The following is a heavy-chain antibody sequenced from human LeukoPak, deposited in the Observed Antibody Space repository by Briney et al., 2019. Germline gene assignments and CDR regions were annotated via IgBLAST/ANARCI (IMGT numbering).Heavy chain of an antibody. V-gene: IGHV3-74*03. CDR1: GLTFTSAW. J-gene: IGHJ4*02. Sequence: TGGSLKLSCAASGLTFTSAWMHWVRQAPETGLVWVSRITDDATTTYADSVRGRFTISRDNAKNILYLQMNSLRAEDTAVYYCVRDRVGPDYWGQGTLVTVSS. D-gene: IGHD1-26*01. CDR2: ITDDATT. CDR3: VRDRVGPDY.